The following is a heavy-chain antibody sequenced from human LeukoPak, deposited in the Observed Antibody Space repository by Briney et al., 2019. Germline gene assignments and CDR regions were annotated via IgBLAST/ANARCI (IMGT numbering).Heavy chain of an antibody. J-gene: IGHJ4*02. CDR2: IYSGGST. Sequence: GGTLRLSCAASGFTVSSNYMSWVRQAPGKGLEWVSVIYSGGSTYYSDSVKGRFTISRDNSKNTLYLQMNSLRAEDTAVYYCAKLLLSGTSSNLDYWGQGTLVTVSS. CDR3: AKLLLSGTSSNLDY. CDR1: GFTVSSNY. V-gene: IGHV3-53*01. D-gene: IGHD2-2*01.